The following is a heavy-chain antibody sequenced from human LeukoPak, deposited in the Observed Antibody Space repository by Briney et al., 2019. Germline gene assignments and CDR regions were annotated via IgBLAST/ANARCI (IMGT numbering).Heavy chain of an antibody. CDR3: ARLYGYSYGYPCYFDY. D-gene: IGHD5-18*01. J-gene: IGHJ4*02. CDR1: GGSISSSSYS. V-gene: IGHV4-39*01. CDR2: IYYSGST. Sequence: SETLSLTCTVSGGSISSSSYSWGWIRQPPGKGLEWTGSIYYSGSTYYNPSLKSRVTISVDTSKNQFSLKLSSVTAADTAVYYCARLYGYSYGYPCYFDYWGQGTLVTVSS.